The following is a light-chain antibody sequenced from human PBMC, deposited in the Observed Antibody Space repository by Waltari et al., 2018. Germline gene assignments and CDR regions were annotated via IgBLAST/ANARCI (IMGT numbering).Light chain of an antibody. Sequence: DIQMTQSPSTLSASAGDRATITCRASQSIRSWLAWYQQKPGKAPKFLIHRASSLESGVPSRFSGSGSGTEFTLTISSLQPDDFATYYCQQYDTFPWAFGQGTTVEIK. CDR3: QQYDTFPWA. CDR2: RAS. CDR1: QSIRSW. J-gene: IGKJ1*01. V-gene: IGKV1-5*03.